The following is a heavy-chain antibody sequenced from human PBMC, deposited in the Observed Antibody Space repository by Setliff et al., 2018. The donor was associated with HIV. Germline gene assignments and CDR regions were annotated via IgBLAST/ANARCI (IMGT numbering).Heavy chain of an antibody. J-gene: IGHJ2*01. CDR3: ATSFNGDSDPWYFDF. CDR2: IYYSGGTSGTT. D-gene: IGHD4-17*01. V-gene: IGHV4-59*01. Sequence: SETLSLTCTVSGVSITSYFWSWIRQPPGKGLEWIGYIYYSGGTSGTTNYNPSLKSRVTISLDTPKNQLSLNLKSVTAADTAVYYCATSFNGDSDPWYFDFWGRGSLVTVSS. CDR1: GVSITSYF.